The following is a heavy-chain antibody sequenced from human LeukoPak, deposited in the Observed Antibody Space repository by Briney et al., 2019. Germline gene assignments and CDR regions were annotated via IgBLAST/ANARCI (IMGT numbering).Heavy chain of an antibody. D-gene: IGHD2-2*01. J-gene: IGHJ6*02. CDR1: GGTFSSYA. CDR3: ARVDSIVVPAAKGSVFYYGMDV. V-gene: IGHV1-69*01. CDR2: IIPIFGTA. Sequence: SVKVSCKASGGTFSSYAISWVRPAPGQGLEWMGGIIPIFGTANYAQKFQGRVTITADESTSTAYMELSSLRSEDTAVYYCARVDSIVVPAAKGSVFYYGMDVWGQGTTVTVSS.